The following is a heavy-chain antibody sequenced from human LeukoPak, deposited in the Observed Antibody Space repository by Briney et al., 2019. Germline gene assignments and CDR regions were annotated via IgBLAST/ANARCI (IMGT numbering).Heavy chain of an antibody. D-gene: IGHD1-26*01. CDR1: GDSISSYY. CDR3: ARDLRRGSYYSYFQH. Sequence: SETLSLTCTVSGDSISSYYWNWIRQPPGKGLEWIGYIYYSGSTNYNPSLKSRVTISVDTSKNQFSLKLSSVTAADTAVYYCARDLRRGSYYSYFQHWGQGTLVTVSS. V-gene: IGHV4-59*12. J-gene: IGHJ1*01. CDR2: IYYSGST.